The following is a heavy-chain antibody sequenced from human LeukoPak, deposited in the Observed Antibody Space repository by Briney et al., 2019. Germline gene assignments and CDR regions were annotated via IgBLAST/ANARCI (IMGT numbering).Heavy chain of an antibody. J-gene: IGHJ4*02. CDR3: AKDLGYCSVGSCYSEGY. D-gene: IGHD2-15*01. Sequence: PGGSLRLSCAASGFTFSKYWISWVRQAPGKGLDWVANMKPDGSEKYYVHSVKGRFTISRDNAKNSLYLQMNSLRAEDTAVYYCAKDLGYCSVGSCYSEGYWGQGTLVTVSS. CDR1: GFTFSKYW. V-gene: IGHV3-7*03. CDR2: MKPDGSEK.